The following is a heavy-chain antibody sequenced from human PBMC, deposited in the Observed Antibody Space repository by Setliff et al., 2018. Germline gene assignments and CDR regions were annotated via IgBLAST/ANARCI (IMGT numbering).Heavy chain of an antibody. J-gene: IGHJ6*02. CDR1: VGSISSSRSY. CDR3: ARAAGYSSSWYHYYYGMDV. V-gene: IGHV4-39*01. D-gene: IGHD6-13*01. CDR2: INYSGST. Sequence: PETLSLTCTFSVGSISSSRSYWLWLRQPPGKGLEWIGSINYSGSTYYNPSLKSRVTISVETSKNQFSLKLSSVAAADTAVYYCARAAGYSSSWYHYYYGMDVWGQGTTVTVSS.